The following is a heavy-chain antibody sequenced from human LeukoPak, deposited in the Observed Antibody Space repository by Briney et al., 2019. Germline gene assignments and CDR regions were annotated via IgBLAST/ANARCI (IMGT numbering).Heavy chain of an antibody. CDR3: ASTQQWLAFDY. D-gene: IGHD6-19*01. V-gene: IGHV4-4*07. J-gene: IGHJ4*02. CDR1: GVSISSYY. Sequence: PSETLSLTCTASGVSISSYYWSWIRQPAGKGLEWIGRIYTSGSTNYNPSLKSRVTMSVDTSKNQFSLRLNSVTAADTAVYFCASTQQWLAFDYWGQGILVTVSS. CDR2: IYTSGST.